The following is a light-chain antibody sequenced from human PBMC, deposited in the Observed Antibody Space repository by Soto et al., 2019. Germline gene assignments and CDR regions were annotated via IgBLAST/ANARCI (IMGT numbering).Light chain of an antibody. Sequence: DIQLTQSPSFLSASVGDRVTITCRASQDISTFLAWYQQKSGNAPNLLIYDASTLQSGVPSRFSGSGSGTEFTLTISSLQPEDFATYYCQHYNSYSEAFGQGTKVDIK. CDR1: QDISTF. J-gene: IGKJ1*01. V-gene: IGKV1-9*01. CDR3: QHYNSYSEA. CDR2: DAS.